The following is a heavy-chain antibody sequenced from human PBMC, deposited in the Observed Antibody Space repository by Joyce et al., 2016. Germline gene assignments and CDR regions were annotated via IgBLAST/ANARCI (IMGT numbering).Heavy chain of an antibody. D-gene: IGHD4-11*01. CDR3: AELSVT. CDR2: INQGGTEK. J-gene: IGHJ4*02. Sequence: EVQLVESGGGLVQPGGSLRLSCAASEFTIRNYWMAWVRQAPGKGLEWVANINQGGTEKNYVDSVKGRFIISRDNAKNSLYRQLNSLRAEDTAVYYCAELSVTWGQGTLVTVSS. CDR1: EFTIRNYW. V-gene: IGHV3-7*03.